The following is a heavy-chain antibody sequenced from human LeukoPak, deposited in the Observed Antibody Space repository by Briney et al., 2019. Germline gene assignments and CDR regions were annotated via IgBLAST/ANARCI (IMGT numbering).Heavy chain of an antibody. CDR1: GFTFSSYG. V-gene: IGHV3-23*01. D-gene: IGHD5-18*01. Sequence: PGGSLRLSCAASGFTFSSYGMSWVRQAPGKGLEWVSAISGSGGSTYYADSVKGRFTISRDNSKNTMYLQMNSLRPEDTAVYYCAKDRGHTATYNWFDPWGQGTLVTVSS. J-gene: IGHJ5*02. CDR3: AKDRGHTATYNWFDP. CDR2: ISGSGGST.